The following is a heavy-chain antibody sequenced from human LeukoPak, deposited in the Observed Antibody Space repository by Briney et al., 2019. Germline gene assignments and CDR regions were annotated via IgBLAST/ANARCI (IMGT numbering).Heavy chain of an antibody. CDR2: ISYDGSNK. J-gene: IGHJ4*02. V-gene: IGHV3-30-3*01. CDR3: AKALNRRLHDY. Sequence: GRSLRLSCAASGFTFSSYAMHWVRQAPGKGLEWVAVISYDGSNKYYADSVKGRLTISRDNSKNTLYLHMDSLRVEDTAVYYCAKALNRRLHDYWGQGTLVTVPS. CDR1: GFTFSSYA. D-gene: IGHD1-14*01.